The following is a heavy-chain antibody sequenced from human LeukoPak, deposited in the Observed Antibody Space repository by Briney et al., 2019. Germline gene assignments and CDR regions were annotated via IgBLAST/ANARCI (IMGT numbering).Heavy chain of an antibody. CDR2: ISANVGST. CDR3: AKDQGRYSRGGLDY. V-gene: IGHV3-23*01. D-gene: IGHD6-19*01. J-gene: IGHJ4*02. CDR1: GFTFTTYA. Sequence: GGSLRLSCAASGFTFTTYAMIWVRQAPGKGLEWVSSISANVGSTYYADSVKGRFTISRDNSKNTLYLQMNSLRAEDTAVYYCAKDQGRYSRGGLDYWGQGTLVTVSS.